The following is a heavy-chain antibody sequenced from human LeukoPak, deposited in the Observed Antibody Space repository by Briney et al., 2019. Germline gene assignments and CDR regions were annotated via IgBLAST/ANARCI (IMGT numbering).Heavy chain of an antibody. V-gene: IGHV3-11*04. CDR2: ISSSGSTV. Sequence: GGSLRLSCAASGFTFSDYYMSWIRQAPGEGLEWVSYISSSGSTVYYADSVKGRFTISRDNAKNSLYLQMNSLRAEDTAVYYCARAGCSSTSCYVRYYYYYYMDVWGKGTTVTVSS. J-gene: IGHJ6*03. CDR3: ARAGCSSTSCYVRYYYYYYMDV. CDR1: GFTFSDYY. D-gene: IGHD2-2*01.